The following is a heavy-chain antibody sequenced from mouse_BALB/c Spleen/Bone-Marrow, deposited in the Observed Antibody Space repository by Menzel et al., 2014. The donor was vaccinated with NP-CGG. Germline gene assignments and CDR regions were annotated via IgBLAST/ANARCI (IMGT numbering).Heavy chain of an antibody. J-gene: IGHJ3*01. CDR3: ARGGNPFAY. V-gene: IGHV5-12-2*01. Sequence: EVKLVEPGGGLVQPGGSLKLSCAASGFTFXSYTMSWVRQTPEKRLEWVAYISNGGGSTYYPDTVKGRFTISRDNAKNTLYLQMSSLKSEDTAMYYCARGGNPFAYWGQGTLVTVSA. CDR1: GFTFXSYT. CDR2: ISNGGGST. D-gene: IGHD1-1*02.